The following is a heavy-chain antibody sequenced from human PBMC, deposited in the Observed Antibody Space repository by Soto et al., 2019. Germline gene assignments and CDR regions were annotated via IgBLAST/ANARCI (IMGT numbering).Heavy chain of an antibody. V-gene: IGHV1-69*12. CDR2: IIPIFGTA. CDR3: ARQTNYHDGSYG. CDR1: GGTFSSYA. Sequence: QVQLVQSGAEVKKPGSSVKVSCKASGGTFSSYAISWVRQAPGQGLEWMGGIIPIFGTANYAQKFQGRVTITADESTSTCYMGLSSMRSEDTALYYCARQTNYHDGSYGWGQGTTVTGSS. D-gene: IGHD1-7*01. J-gene: IGHJ6*02.